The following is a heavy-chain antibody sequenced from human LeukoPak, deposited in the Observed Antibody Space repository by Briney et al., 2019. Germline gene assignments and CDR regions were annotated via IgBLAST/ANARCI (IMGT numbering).Heavy chain of an antibody. CDR3: ATTESGYDLFFDY. CDR2: IYYSGST. CDR1: GGSISSYY. J-gene: IGHJ4*02. Sequence: SETLSLTCTVSGGSISSYYWSWIRQPPGKGLEWIGYIYYSGSTNYNPSLKSRVTISVDTSKNQFSLKLSSVTAADTAVYHCATTESGYDLFFDYWGQGTLVTVSS. V-gene: IGHV4-59*01. D-gene: IGHD5-12*01.